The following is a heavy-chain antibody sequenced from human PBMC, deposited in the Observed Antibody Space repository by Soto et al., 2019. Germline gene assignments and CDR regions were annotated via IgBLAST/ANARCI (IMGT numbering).Heavy chain of an antibody. D-gene: IGHD6-6*01. CDR1: GFTFSSYE. CDR3: ARDESAARPLDY. V-gene: IGHV3-48*03. J-gene: IGHJ4*02. CDR2: ISSSGSTI. Sequence: GSLRLSCAASGFTFSSYEMNWVRQAPGKGLEWVSYISSSGSTIYYADSVKGRFTISRDNAKNSLYLQMNSLRAEDTAVYYCARDESAARPLDYWGQGTLVTVSS.